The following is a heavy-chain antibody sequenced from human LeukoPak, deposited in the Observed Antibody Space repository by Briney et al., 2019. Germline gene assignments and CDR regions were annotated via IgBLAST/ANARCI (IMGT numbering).Heavy chain of an antibody. CDR1: GFTFSSYS. CDR2: VSSSSSTI. Sequence: GGSLRLSCEASGFTFSSYSMNWVRQAPGKGLEWVSYVSSSSSTIYYADSVKGRFTISRDNAKNSLYLQMNSLRAEDTAVYYCARVYCSGGSCYYYYMDVWGKGTTVTVSS. CDR3: ARVYCSGGSCYYYYMDV. J-gene: IGHJ6*03. D-gene: IGHD2-15*01. V-gene: IGHV3-48*01.